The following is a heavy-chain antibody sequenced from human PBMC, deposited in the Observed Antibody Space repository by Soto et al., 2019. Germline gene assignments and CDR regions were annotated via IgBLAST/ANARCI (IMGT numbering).Heavy chain of an antibody. CDR3: AKDRDIVVVVAALQH. CDR1: GFTFSSYG. J-gene: IGHJ1*01. Sequence: QVQLVESGGGVVQPGRSLRLSCAASGFTFSSYGMHWVRQAPGKGLEWVAVISYDGSNKYYADSVKGRFTISRDNSKNTLYLQMNSLRAEDTAVYYCAKDRDIVVVVAALQHWGQGTLVPVSS. D-gene: IGHD2-15*01. V-gene: IGHV3-30*18. CDR2: ISYDGSNK.